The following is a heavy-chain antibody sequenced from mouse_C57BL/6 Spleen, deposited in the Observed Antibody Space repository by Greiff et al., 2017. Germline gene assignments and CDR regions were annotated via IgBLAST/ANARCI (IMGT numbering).Heavy chain of an antibody. J-gene: IGHJ4*01. D-gene: IGHD1-1*01. Sequence: DVKLVESGGGLVKPGGSLKLSCAASGFTFSSYAMSWVRQTPEKRLEWVATISDGGSYTYYPDNVKGRFTISRDNAKNNLYLQMSHLKSEDTAMYYCARDTVVADYYAMDYWGQGTSVTVSS. CDR2: ISDGGSYT. CDR3: ARDTVVADYYAMDY. CDR1: GFTFSSYA. V-gene: IGHV5-4*01.